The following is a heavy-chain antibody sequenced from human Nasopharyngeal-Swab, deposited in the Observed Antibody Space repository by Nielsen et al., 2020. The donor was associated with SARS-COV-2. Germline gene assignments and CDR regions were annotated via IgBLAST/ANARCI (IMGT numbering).Heavy chain of an antibody. D-gene: IGHD4-23*01. CDR2: ISGSGGSI. V-gene: IGHV3-48*03. CDR3: ARDDYGGVDY. Sequence: VRQAPGKGLEWVSAISGSGGSIYYADSVKGRFTISRDNAKNSLYLQMNSLRAEDTAVYYCARDDYGGVDYWGQGTLVTVSS. J-gene: IGHJ4*02.